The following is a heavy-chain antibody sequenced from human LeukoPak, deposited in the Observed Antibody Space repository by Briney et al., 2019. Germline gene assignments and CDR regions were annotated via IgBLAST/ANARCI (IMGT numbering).Heavy chain of an antibody. Sequence: GASVKVSCKASGGSFSDYPINWVRQAPGQGLEWLGGIIPIFGTANYAQKFQGRVTITTDESTSTAYMELSSLRSEDTAVYYCARGRRNWNDECAFDIWGQGTMVTVSS. D-gene: IGHD1-20*01. CDR3: ARGRRNWNDECAFDI. J-gene: IGHJ3*02. V-gene: IGHV1-69*05. CDR2: IIPIFGTA. CDR1: GGSFSDYP.